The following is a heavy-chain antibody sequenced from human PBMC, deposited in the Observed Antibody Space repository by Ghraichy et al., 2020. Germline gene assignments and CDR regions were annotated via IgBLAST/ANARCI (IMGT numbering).Heavy chain of an antibody. Sequence: GESLRLSCAASGITFSNFWMHWVRQAPGKGLVWVSRISSDGSTTNYADSVEGRFTISRDNAKNTLYLQMNSLRAEDTAVYYCARDERYSNSWGHFDNWGQGTLVTVSS. CDR2: ISSDGSTT. CDR1: GITFSNFW. J-gene: IGHJ4*02. D-gene: IGHD6-13*01. CDR3: ARDERYSNSWGHFDN. V-gene: IGHV3-74*01.